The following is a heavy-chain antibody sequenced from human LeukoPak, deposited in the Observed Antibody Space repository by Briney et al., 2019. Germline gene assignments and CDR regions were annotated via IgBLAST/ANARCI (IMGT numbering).Heavy chain of an antibody. CDR3: ARQSIGYYYGSGSYYNYDY. CDR2: INPSGGST. CDR1: GYTFTSYY. V-gene: IGHV1-46*01. J-gene: IGHJ4*02. Sequence: WASVEVSCKASGYTFTSYYMHWVRQAPGQGLEWMGIINPSGGSTSYAQKFQGRVTMTRDTSTSTVYMELSSLRSEDTAVYYCARQSIGYYYGSGSYYNYDYWGQGTLVTVSS. D-gene: IGHD3-10*01.